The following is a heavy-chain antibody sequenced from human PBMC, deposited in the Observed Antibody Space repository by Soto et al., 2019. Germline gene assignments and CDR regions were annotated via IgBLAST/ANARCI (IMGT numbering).Heavy chain of an antibody. V-gene: IGHV3-23*01. J-gene: IGHJ6*03. CDR2: ISNSGGTT. CDR1: GFTFSSSA. Sequence: EVQMLESGGGLVQPGGSLRLSCAASGFTFSSSAMNWVRQAPGKGLEWASSISNSGGTTSYADSVKGRFTISRDNSKNTLYLQMNSLRAEDTAVYYCAKGSRGAYYYCMDVWGKGTTVTVSS. CDR3: AKGSRGAYYYCMDV.